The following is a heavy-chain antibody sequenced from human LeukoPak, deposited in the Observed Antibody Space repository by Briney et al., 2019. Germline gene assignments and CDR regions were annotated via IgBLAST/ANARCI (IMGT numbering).Heavy chain of an antibody. V-gene: IGHV4-39*07. CDR2: IYYSGST. D-gene: IGHD2-15*01. J-gene: IGHJ4*02. CDR1: GGSISSSSYY. Sequence: SETLSLTCTVSGGSISSSSYYWGWIRQPPGKGLEWIGSIYYSGSTYYNPSLKSRVTISVDTSKNQFSLKLSSVTAADTAVYYCAVGLLKEDYFDYWGQGTLVTVSS. CDR3: AVGLLKEDYFDY.